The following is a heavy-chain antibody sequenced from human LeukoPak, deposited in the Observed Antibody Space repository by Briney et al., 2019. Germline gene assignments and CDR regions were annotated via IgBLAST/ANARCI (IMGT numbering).Heavy chain of an antibody. D-gene: IGHD3-10*01. CDR1: GYTFTSYG. J-gene: IGHJ5*02. CDR2: ISAYNGNT. CDR3: ATAPMVRGVAHYNWFDP. V-gene: IGHV1-18*04. Sequence: ASVKVSCKASGYTFTSYGISWVRQAPGQGLEWMGWISAYNGNTNYAQKLQGRVTMTTDTSTSTAYMELRSLRSDDTAVYYCATAPMVRGVAHYNWFDPWGQGTLVTVSS.